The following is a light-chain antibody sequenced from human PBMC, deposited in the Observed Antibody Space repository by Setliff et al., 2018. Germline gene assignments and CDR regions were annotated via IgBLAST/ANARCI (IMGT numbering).Light chain of an antibody. Sequence: SVLAQPASVSGSLGQSITISCTGTSSDVGSYNLVSWYQQHPGKAPKVMIYDVSKRPSGVSNRFSGSKSGNTASLTISGLQAEDEADYYCSSYVGGNNFVFGSGTKVTVL. V-gene: IGLV2-23*02. CDR1: SSDVGSYNL. CDR3: SSYVGGNNFV. CDR2: DVS. J-gene: IGLJ1*01.